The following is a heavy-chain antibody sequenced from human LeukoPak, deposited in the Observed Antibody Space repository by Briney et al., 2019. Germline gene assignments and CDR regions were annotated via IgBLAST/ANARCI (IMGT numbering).Heavy chain of an antibody. CDR1: GFTFSSSA. J-gene: IGHJ4*02. V-gene: IGHV3-23*01. D-gene: IGHD5-24*01. CDR2: ISGSDSST. CDR3: AKSGYNRFDY. Sequence: GGSLRLSCAASGFTFSSSAMSWVRQAPGKGLEWVSTISGSDSSTHYADSVKGRFTISRDNSKNTLYLQMNSLRADDTAVYYCAKSGYNRFDYWGQGTLVTVSS.